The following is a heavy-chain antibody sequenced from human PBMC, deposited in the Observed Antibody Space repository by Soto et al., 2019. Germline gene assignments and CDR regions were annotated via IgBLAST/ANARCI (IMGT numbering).Heavy chain of an antibody. D-gene: IGHD4-4*01. V-gene: IGHV1-18*01. CDR3: ARVLHPFYT. CDR2: ISAHNGNT. Sequence: QVQLVQSGAEVKKPVASVKVSCKDSGYTFTSYGISCLRQAPGQCLEWRGWISAHNGNTNYAQKLQGRVTMNTDTSTSTAYMELRSLQSDDTAVYECARVLHPFYTWVQGTLVTVSS. CDR1: GYTFTSYG. J-gene: IGHJ5*02.